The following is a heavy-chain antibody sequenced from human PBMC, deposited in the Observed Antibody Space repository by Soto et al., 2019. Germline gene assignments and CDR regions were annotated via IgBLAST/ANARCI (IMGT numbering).Heavy chain of an antibody. Sequence: SETLSLTCSVSGAAHNSGNYYWSWIRQVPGKGLEWIGHIYVTGAVDYNPSLRDRITISQDTSERQFSLNLRLVTAADTAVYYCARLRIATNNYKWFDPWGQGTLVTVS. V-gene: IGHV4-31*03. CDR1: GAAHNSGNYY. D-gene: IGHD2-21*01. J-gene: IGHJ5*02. CDR3: ARLRIATNNYKWFDP. CDR2: IYVTGAV.